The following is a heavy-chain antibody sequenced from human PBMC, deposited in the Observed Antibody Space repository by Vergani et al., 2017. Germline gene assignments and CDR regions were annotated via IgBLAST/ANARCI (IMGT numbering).Heavy chain of an antibody. Sequence: QVQLVQSGAEVQKPGASVKVSCKASGYTFTGYYMHWARQAPGQGLEWMGWINPNSGGTNYAQKFQGRVTMTRDTSISTAYMELSRLRSDDTAVYYCARVCSDSSSWLGYYYYYMDVWGKGTTVTVSS. D-gene: IGHD6-13*01. J-gene: IGHJ6*03. V-gene: IGHV1-2*02. CDR3: ARVCSDSSSWLGYYYYYMDV. CDR2: INPNSGGT. CDR1: GYTFTGYY.